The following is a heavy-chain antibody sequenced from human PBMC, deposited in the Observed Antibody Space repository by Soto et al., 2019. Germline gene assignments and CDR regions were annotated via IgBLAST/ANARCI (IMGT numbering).Heavy chain of an antibody. D-gene: IGHD5-18*01. CDR1: GGSISSGDYY. J-gene: IGHJ4*02. V-gene: IGHV4-30-4*01. CDR3: ARFTTAMDYFDY. CDR2: IYYSGST. Sequence: SEILSLTCTVSGGSISSGDYYWSWIRQPPGKGLEWIGYIYYSGSTYYNPSLKSRVTISVDTSKNQLSLKLSSVTAADTAVYYCARFTTAMDYFDYWGQGTLVNVSS.